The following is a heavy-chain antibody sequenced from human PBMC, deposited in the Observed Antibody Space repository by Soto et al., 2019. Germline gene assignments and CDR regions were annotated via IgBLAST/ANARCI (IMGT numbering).Heavy chain of an antibody. CDR3: ARESRGGNSFDY. V-gene: IGHV3-53*01. CDR1: GFTVSSNY. CDR2: IYSGGIT. J-gene: IGHJ4*02. Sequence: EVQLVESGGGVIQPGGSLRLSCAASGFTVSSNYMSWVRQAPGKGLEWVSVIYSGGITYYADSVKGRFTISRDNSKNTPYLQMTSLIAEETAVYYCARESRGGNSFDYWGQGTPVTVSS. D-gene: IGHD2-15*01.